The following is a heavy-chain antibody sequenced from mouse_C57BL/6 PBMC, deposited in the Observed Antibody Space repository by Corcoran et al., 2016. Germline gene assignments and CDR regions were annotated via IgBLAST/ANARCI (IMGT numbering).Heavy chain of an antibody. J-gene: IGHJ1*03. CDR1: GYTFTSYG. D-gene: IGHD4-1*01. Sequence: QVQLQQSGAELARPGASVKLSCKASGYTFTSYGISWVKQRTGQGLEWIGEIYPRSGNTYYNEKFKGKATLTADKSSSTAYMELRSLTSEDSAVYFCARDWDESWYFDVWGTGTTVTVSS. CDR2: IYPRSGNT. V-gene: IGHV1-81*01. CDR3: ARDWDESWYFDV.